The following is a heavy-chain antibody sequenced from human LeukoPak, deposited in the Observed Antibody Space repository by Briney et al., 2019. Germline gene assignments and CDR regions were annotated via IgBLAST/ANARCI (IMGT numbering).Heavy chain of an antibody. V-gene: IGHV3-13*01. CDR1: GFTFRSFD. CDR3: ARAAYSSTWYSRYFDL. J-gene: IGHJ2*01. CDR2: IGTAGEI. Sequence: GGSLRLSCAASGFTFRSFDMHWVRQATGKGLEWVSGIGTAGEIYYPGSVKGRFTISRENAKNSLYLQMNSLRAGDTAVYYCARAAYSSTWYSRYFDLWGRGTLVTVSS. D-gene: IGHD6-13*01.